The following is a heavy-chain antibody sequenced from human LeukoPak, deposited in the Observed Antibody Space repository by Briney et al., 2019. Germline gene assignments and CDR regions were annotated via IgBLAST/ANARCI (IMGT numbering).Heavy chain of an antibody. CDR1: GYTFTTYY. CDR2: INPSGGST. V-gene: IGHV1-46*01. J-gene: IGHJ5*02. D-gene: IGHD2-2*01. Sequence: ASVKVSGKASGYTFTTYYMHWVRQAPGQGLEWMGIINPSGGSTSYAQKFQGRVTMTSDTSTSTIYMELSSLRSEDTAVYYCARDGRYCGSTSCRLNWFDPWGQGTLVTVSS. CDR3: ARDGRYCGSTSCRLNWFDP.